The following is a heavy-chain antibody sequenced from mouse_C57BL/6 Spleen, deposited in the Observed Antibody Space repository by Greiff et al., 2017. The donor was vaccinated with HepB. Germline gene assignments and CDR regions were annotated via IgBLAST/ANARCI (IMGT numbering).Heavy chain of an antibody. CDR2: IYPGDGYT. D-gene: IGHD2-3*01. J-gene: IGHJ3*01. Sequence: VQLQQSGAELVKPGASVKISCKASGYAFSSYWMNWVKQRPGKGLEWIGQIYPGDGYTNYNGKFKGKATLTADKSSSTAYMQISSLTSEDSAVYFCAREGDGYYVGFAYWGQGTLVTVSA. CDR3: AREGDGYYVGFAY. V-gene: IGHV1-80*01. CDR1: GYAFSSYW.